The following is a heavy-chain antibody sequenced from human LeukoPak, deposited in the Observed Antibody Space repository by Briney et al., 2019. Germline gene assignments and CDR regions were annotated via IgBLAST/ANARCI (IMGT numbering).Heavy chain of an antibody. V-gene: IGHV3-23*01. D-gene: IGHD6-13*01. Sequence: PGGSLRLSCAASGFTFSSNAMNWVRQAPGKGLEWVSIISASGASTYYADAVKGRFTTCRDNSNKPLYLQMNSLTAEDTAIYYCAKNVAASPFRFFDSWGQGNLVTVSP. CDR1: GFTFSSNA. J-gene: IGHJ4*02. CDR2: ISASGAST. CDR3: AKNVAASPFRFFDS.